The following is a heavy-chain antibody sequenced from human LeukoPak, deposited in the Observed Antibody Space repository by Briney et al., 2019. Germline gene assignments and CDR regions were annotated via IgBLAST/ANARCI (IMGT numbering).Heavy chain of an antibody. D-gene: IGHD2-21*02. Sequence: ASETLSLTCTVSGGSISSYYWSWIRQPPGKGLEWIGYIYYSGSTNYNPSLKSRATISVDTSKNQFSLKLSSVTAADTAVYYCARDLNDFLDYWGQGTLVTVSS. CDR1: GGSISSYY. V-gene: IGHV4-59*01. CDR3: ARDLNDFLDY. J-gene: IGHJ4*02. CDR2: IYYSGST.